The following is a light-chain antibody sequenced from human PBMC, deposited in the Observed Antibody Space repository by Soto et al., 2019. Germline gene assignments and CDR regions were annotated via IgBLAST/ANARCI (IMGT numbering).Light chain of an antibody. CDR2: ENN. Sequence: QSVLTQPPSMSAAPGQKVTISYSGSSSNIGDNYVSWYQQIPGTAPNLLIYENNKRPSGIPDRFSGSKSATSATLGITGLQAGDEADYYCGTWDSSLNTYVFGTGTELTVL. V-gene: IGLV1-51*02. J-gene: IGLJ1*01. CDR3: GTWDSSLNTYV. CDR1: SSNIGDNY.